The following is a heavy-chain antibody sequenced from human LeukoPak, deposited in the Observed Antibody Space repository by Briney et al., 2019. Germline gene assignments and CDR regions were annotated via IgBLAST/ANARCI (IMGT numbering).Heavy chain of an antibody. J-gene: IGHJ4*02. CDR1: GFTFSSYG. V-gene: IGHV3-33*01. CDR3: ARDGFRADSGGTAPFDY. Sequence: GGSLRLSCAASGFTFSSYGMHWVRQAPGKGLEWVAVICYDGSNKYYADSVKGRFTISRDNSKNTLYLQMNSLRADEPAVYYFARDGFRADSGGTAPFDYWGGGTLVSVSS. CDR2: ICYDGSNK. D-gene: IGHD2-15*01.